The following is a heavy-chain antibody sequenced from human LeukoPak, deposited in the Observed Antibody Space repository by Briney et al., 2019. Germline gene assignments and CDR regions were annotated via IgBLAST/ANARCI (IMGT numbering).Heavy chain of an antibody. CDR2: IYYSGST. J-gene: IGHJ6*02. D-gene: IGHD2-15*01. CDR1: GGSISSSSYY. Sequence: SETLSLTCTVSGGSISSSSYYWSWIRQPPGKGLEWIGYIYYSGSTYYNPSLKSRVTISVDTSKNQFSLKLSSVTAADTAVYYCARGIGSGYYYYGMDVWGQGTTVTVSS. CDR3: ARGIGSGYYYYGMDV. V-gene: IGHV4-30-4*01.